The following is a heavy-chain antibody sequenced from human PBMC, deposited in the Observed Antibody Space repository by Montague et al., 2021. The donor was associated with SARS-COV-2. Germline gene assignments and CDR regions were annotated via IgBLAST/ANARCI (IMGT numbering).Heavy chain of an antibody. CDR2: VNQGGTT. CDR3: ARGRPAVVVSGAGPAGRAFDS. J-gene: IGHJ3*01. CDR1: GGSFSNYY. V-gene: IGHV4-34*01. Sequence: SETLSLTCAISGGSFSNYYWSWIRQPPGKGLEWIGEVNQGGTTIYNPSVKSGVTISEDTSKNQFYLRLNSVTAADTAVYYCARGRPAVVVSGAGPAGRAFDSWGQGTMVTVSS. D-gene: IGHD2-2*01.